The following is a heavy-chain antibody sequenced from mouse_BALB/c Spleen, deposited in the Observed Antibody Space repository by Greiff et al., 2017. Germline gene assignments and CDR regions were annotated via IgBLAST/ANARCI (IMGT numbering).Heavy chain of an antibody. CDR3: TRYYYGNSLYAMDY. D-gene: IGHD2-1*01. J-gene: IGHJ4*01. V-gene: IGHV1S81*02. CDR2: INPSNGGT. CDR1: GYTFTSYY. Sequence: QVQLKQSGAELVKPGASVKLSCKASGYTFTSYYMYWVKQRPGQGLEWIGEINPSNGGTNFNEKFKSKATLTVDKSSSTAYMQLSSLTSEDSAVYYCTRYYYGNSLYAMDYWGQGTSVTVSS.